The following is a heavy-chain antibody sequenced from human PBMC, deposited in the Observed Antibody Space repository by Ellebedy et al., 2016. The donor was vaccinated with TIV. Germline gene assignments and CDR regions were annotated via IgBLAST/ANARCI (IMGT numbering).Heavy chain of an antibody. CDR2: FYPGDSDT. CDR1: RYSFTSYW. J-gene: IGHJ4*02. D-gene: IGHD4-11*01. Sequence: PGGSLRLSCKGSRYSFTSYWIGWVRQMPGKGLEWMGIFYPGDSDTRYSPSFQGQVTISADKSISTAYLQWSSLKASDTAMYYCARLQMTNYFDSWGQGTLVTVSS. V-gene: IGHV5-51*01. CDR3: ARLQMTNYFDS.